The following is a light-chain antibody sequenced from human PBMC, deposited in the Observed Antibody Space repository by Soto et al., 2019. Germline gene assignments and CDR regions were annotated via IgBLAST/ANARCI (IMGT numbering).Light chain of an antibody. V-gene: IGKV1-5*03. J-gene: IGKJ2*01. CDR1: QSISSW. Sequence: DIQMTQSPSTLSASVGDRVTITCRASQSISSWLAWYLQKPGKAPRLLIYRASSLQIGVPSRFSGSGSGTEFTLTISSLQPDDFATYYCQQYSSYSPFTFGQGTKLEI. CDR2: RAS. CDR3: QQYSSYSPFT.